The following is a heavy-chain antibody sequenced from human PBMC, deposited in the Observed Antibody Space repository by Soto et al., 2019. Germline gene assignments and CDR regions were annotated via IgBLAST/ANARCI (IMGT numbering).Heavy chain of an antibody. Sequence: GGSLRLSCAASGFTVSSNYMSWVRQAPGKGLEWVSVICSGGSTYYADSVKGRFTISRDNSKNTLYLQMNSLRAEDTAVYYCAKVHYDYIWGSYRMNWFDPWGQGTLVTVSS. CDR1: GFTVSSNY. V-gene: IGHV3-66*01. D-gene: IGHD3-16*02. CDR2: ICSGGST. J-gene: IGHJ5*02. CDR3: AKVHYDYIWGSYRMNWFDP.